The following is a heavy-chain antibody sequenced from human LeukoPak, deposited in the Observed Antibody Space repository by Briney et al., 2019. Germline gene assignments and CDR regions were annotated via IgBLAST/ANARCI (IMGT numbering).Heavy chain of an antibody. CDR1: GYTFTGYY. D-gene: IGHD5-12*01. CDR2: INPNSGGT. J-gene: IGHJ4*02. V-gene: IGHV1-2*02. CDR3: ARDSRQRGYSGYDLDY. Sequence: ASVRVSCKASGYTFTGYYMHWVRQAPGQGLEWMGWINPNSGGTNYAQKFRGRVTMTRDTSISTAYMELSRLRSDDTAVYYCARDSRQRGYSGYDLDYWGQGTLVTVSS.